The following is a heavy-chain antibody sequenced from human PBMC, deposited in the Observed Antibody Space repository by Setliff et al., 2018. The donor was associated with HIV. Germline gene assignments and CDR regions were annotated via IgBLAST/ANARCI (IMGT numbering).Heavy chain of an antibody. Sequence: SETLSLTCAVSGVSISAYFWSWIRQSPEKGLEWIGYIDNSGNTKYSPSLKSRLTISRDTSKNQFSLKLNSVTAADAAVYYCARSTPSVGYISEHWGQGTLVTVSS. D-gene: IGHD5-12*01. V-gene: IGHV4-59*01. CDR3: ARSTPSVGYISEH. CDR2: IDNSGNT. J-gene: IGHJ4*02. CDR1: GVSISAYF.